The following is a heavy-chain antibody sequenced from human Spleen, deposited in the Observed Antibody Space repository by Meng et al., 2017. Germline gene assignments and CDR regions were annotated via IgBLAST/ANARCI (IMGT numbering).Heavy chain of an antibody. D-gene: IGHD5-24*01. Sequence: QVQLHQWGAGLLKPSETLSLTCGVYYGSFRGHYWSWIRQPPGKGLEWIGEINQSGSTTYNPSLKSRVTMSVDTSKNQFSLNLRSVTAADTAVYYCARGPHRRWTDYWGQGTLVTVSS. CDR1: YGSFRGHY. CDR2: INQSGST. CDR3: ARGPHRRWTDY. J-gene: IGHJ4*02. V-gene: IGHV4-34*01.